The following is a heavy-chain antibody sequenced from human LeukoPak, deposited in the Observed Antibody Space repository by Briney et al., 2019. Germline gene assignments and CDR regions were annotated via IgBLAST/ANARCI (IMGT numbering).Heavy chain of an antibody. CDR1: GFTFDDYA. V-gene: IGHV3-21*01. Sequence: GGSLRLSCAASGFTFDDYAMHWVRQAPGKGLEWLSSITTISHYIYYAGAVRGRFTISRDNAKNSLYLQMNSLRGEDTAVYYCARSGGPGTYHQLRYNWFDPWGQGTLVTVSS. D-gene: IGHD3-10*01. CDR2: ITTISHYI. J-gene: IGHJ5*02. CDR3: ARSGGPGTYHQLRYNWFDP.